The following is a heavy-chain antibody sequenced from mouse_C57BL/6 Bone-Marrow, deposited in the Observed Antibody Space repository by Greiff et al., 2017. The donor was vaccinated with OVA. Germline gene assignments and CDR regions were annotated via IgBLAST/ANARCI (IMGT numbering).Heavy chain of an antibody. V-gene: IGHV1-55*01. CDR3: AGDYYGSSYYFDY. CDR2: IYPGSGST. Sequence: VQLQQSGAELVKPGASVKMSCKASGYTFTSYWITWVKQRPGQGLEWIGDIYPGSGSTNYNEKFKSKATLTVDTSSSTAYMQLSSLTSEDSAVYYCAGDYYGSSYYFDYWGQGTTLTVSS. D-gene: IGHD1-1*01. CDR1: GYTFTSYW. J-gene: IGHJ2*01.